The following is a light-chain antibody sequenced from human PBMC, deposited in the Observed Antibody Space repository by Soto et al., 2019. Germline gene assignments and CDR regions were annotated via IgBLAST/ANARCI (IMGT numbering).Light chain of an antibody. V-gene: IGKV3-15*01. Sequence: EIVMTQSPGTLSVSPGEGATLSCRASQNVINNLAWYQQKPGQAPRLLIYGASTRAAGIPDRFSGSGSGTEFTLSISSLQSEDFAVYYCQQYTNWPPSTFGQGTKV. J-gene: IGKJ2*02. CDR1: QNVINN. CDR2: GAS. CDR3: QQYTNWPPST.